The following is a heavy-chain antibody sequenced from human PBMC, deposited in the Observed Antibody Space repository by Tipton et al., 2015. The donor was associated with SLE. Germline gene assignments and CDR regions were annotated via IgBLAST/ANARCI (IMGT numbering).Heavy chain of an antibody. J-gene: IGHJ4*02. Sequence: LRLSCGVSGYSISSGNWWGWIRQPPGKGLEWIGCIYYSGSTYYNAALKSRVAMSVDTSKNQFSLKLSSVTAADTAVYYCARDSTSGWHDYWGQGTLVTVSS. CDR2: IYYSGST. D-gene: IGHD6-25*01. CDR3: ARDSTSGWHDY. CDR1: GYSISSGNW. V-gene: IGHV4-28*03.